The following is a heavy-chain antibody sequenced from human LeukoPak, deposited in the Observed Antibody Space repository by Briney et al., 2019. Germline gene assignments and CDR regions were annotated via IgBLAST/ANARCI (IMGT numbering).Heavy chain of an antibody. CDR2: ISGYGDKT. V-gene: IGHV3-64*02. CDR3: ARAPPLERIGWYGEDEF. CDR1: GFTFSSYA. D-gene: IGHD6-19*01. J-gene: IGHJ1*01. Sequence: GGSLRLSCAASGFTFSSYAMHWVRQAPGKGPEYVAAISGYGDKTHYGGSVQGRFTVSRDNSKNTLYLQMGSLRTEDMAVYYCARAPPLERIGWYGEDEFRGQGTLVTVSS.